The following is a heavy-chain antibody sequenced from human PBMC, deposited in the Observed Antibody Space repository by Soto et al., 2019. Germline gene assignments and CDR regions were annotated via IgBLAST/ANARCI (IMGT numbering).Heavy chain of an antibody. J-gene: IGHJ6*02. CDR2: ILPIFGTT. Sequence: QVQLVQSGAEVKKPGSSVKVSCKASGGTFNTYNINWVRQAPGQGLEWMGGILPIFGTTNYAQRLQGRVTITADDSTSTAYMELSSLRSEDTAVYYCARDETGDSYYYYYGMDVWGQGTTVPVTS. CDR1: GGTFNTYN. D-gene: IGHD7-27*01. CDR3: ARDETGDSYYYYYGMDV. V-gene: IGHV1-69*01.